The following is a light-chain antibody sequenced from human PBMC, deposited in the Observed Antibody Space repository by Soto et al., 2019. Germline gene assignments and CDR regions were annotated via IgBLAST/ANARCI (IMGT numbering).Light chain of an antibody. Sequence: EIVLTQSPGTLSLSPGERATLSCRASQSVSSSYLAWYQQKPGQAPRLLIYGASSRATGIPDRFSGSGSGTDFTLIISRLEPEDFAVYYCQQYGSSRRWTFGQGTKVDIK. CDR2: GAS. CDR3: QQYGSSRRWT. J-gene: IGKJ1*01. CDR1: QSVSSSY. V-gene: IGKV3-20*01.